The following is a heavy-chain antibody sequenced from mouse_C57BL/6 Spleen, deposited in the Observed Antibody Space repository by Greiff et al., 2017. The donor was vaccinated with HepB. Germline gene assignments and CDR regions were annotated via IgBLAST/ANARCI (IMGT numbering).Heavy chain of an antibody. CDR1: GFTFSSYA. CDR2: ISSGGDYI. J-gene: IGHJ4*01. Sequence: DVMLVESGEGLVKPGGSLKLSCAASGFTFSSYAMSWVRQTPEKRLEWVAYISSGGDYIYYADTVKGRFTISRDNARNTLYLKMSSLKSEETAMYYCTRDGGYDEDYYAMDYWGQGTSVTVSS. CDR3: TRDGGYDEDYYAMDY. V-gene: IGHV5-9-1*02. D-gene: IGHD2-2*01.